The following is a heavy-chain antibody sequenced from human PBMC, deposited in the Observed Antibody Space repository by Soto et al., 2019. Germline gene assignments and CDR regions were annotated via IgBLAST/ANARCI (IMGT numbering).Heavy chain of an antibody. D-gene: IGHD5-18*01. V-gene: IGHV3-23*01. CDR1: GFIFENFG. CDR2: ISDSGGDT. J-gene: IGHJ6*02. Sequence: GGSLRLSCAASGFIFENFGMSWVRQAPGKGLEWVSAISDSGGDTYYADSVKGRFTISRDNSKNTLYLQMNSMRAEDTAVYYCSNRDTSMVTRYYYGMDVWGQGTTVTVSS. CDR3: SNRDTSMVTRYYYGMDV.